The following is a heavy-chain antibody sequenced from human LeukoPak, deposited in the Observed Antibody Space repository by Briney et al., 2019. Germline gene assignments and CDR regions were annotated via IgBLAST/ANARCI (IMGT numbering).Heavy chain of an antibody. V-gene: IGHV3-23*01. J-gene: IGHJ4*02. CDR1: GFTFSSYA. CDR2: ISGSGGST. Sequence: GGSLRLSCTASGFTFSSYAMSWVRQAPGKGLEWVSAISGSGGSTYYADSVKGRFTISRDNSKNTLYLQMNSLRAEDTAVYYCARSGKDSSSWPNFDYWGQGTLVTVSS. CDR3: ARSGKDSSSWPNFDY. D-gene: IGHD6-13*01.